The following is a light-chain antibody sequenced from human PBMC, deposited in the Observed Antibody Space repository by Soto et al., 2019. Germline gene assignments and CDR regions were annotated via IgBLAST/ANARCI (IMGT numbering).Light chain of an antibody. CDR2: LTSDGSH. V-gene: IGLV4-69*01. CDR3: QTWGTASHDVV. Sequence: QLVLTQSPSASASLGASVKLTCTLSSGHNNYAIAWHQQQPDKGPRYLMKLTSDGSHSKGDGIPDRFSGSSSGAERHLTTSSLQSDDEADYYCQTWGTASHDVVFGGGTKVTVL. CDR1: SGHNNYA. J-gene: IGLJ2*01.